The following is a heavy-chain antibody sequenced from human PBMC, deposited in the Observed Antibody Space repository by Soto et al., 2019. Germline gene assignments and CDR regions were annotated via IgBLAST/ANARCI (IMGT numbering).Heavy chain of an antibody. CDR3: VRYMGNIGMEFGAXDI. J-gene: IGHJ3*02. D-gene: IGHD5-18*01. V-gene: IGHV1-2*04. Sequence: GASVKVSCKASGYTFTGHYMHWVRQAPGQGLEWMGWINPNSGGTKYAQKFQGWVTMTRDTSISTAYMELSRLRSDDTAVYYCVRYMGNIGMEFGAXDIWGQGTMVTVSS. CDR1: GYTFTGHY. CDR2: INPNSGGT.